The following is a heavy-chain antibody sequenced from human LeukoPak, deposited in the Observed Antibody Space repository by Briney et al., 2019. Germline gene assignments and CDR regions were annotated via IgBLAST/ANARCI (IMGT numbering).Heavy chain of an antibody. D-gene: IGHD5-12*01. J-gene: IGHJ3*02. CDR3: ARDPGYSAFDI. CDR2: INPDGRTK. Sequence: PGGSLRLSCVAPGFTFSSSWVSWVRQAPGEGLEFVANINPDGRTKNYVDSVKGRFTISRDNAKSSLDLQMSSLRAEDTALYFCARDPGYSAFDIWGQGTMVTVSS. V-gene: IGHV3-7*03. CDR1: GFTFSSSW.